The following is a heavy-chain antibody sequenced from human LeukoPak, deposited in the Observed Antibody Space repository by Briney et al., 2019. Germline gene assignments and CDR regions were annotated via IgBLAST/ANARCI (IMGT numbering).Heavy chain of an antibody. CDR1: GFTFSSYA. CDR2: ISYDGSNK. D-gene: IGHD5-12*01. J-gene: IGHJ4*02. Sequence: GGSLRLSCAASGFTFSSYAMHWVRQAPGKGLEWVAVISYDGSNKYYADSVKGRFTISRDNSKNTLYLQMNSLRAEDTAVYYCARDRVWLDLDYWGQGTLVTVSS. CDR3: ARDRVWLDLDY. V-gene: IGHV3-30*04.